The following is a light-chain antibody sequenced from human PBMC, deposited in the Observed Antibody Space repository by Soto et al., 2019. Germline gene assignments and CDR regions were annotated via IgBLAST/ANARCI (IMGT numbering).Light chain of an antibody. V-gene: IGKV1-39*01. CDR3: QQSYSSPYT. CDR2: AAP. Sequence: DIQMTQSPSSLSASVGDRVSITCRASQSISTYLNWYQQKPGEAPKLLIYAAPSLQSGVPSRFSGSGSGTDFTLTISSPQPEDFVTYYCQQSYSSPYTFGQGTKLEIK. CDR1: QSISTY. J-gene: IGKJ2*01.